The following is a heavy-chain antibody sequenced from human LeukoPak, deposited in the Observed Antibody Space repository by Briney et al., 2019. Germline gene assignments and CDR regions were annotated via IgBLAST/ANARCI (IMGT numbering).Heavy chain of an antibody. Sequence: PSETLSLTCAVYGGSFSGYYWSWIRQPPGKGLEWIGEINHSGSTNYNPSLKSRVTISVDTSKNQFSLKLISVTAADTAVYYCARVRYCSTTSCPWGQGTLVTVSS. D-gene: IGHD2-2*01. CDR2: INHSGST. J-gene: IGHJ5*02. CDR3: ARVRYCSTTSCP. CDR1: GGSFSGYY. V-gene: IGHV4-34*01.